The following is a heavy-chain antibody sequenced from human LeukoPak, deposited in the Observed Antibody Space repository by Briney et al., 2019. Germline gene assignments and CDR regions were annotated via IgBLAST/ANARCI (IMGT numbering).Heavy chain of an antibody. D-gene: IGHD2-2*01. V-gene: IGHV4-59*08. J-gene: IGHJ6*02. Sequence: PSETLSLTCTVSGGSISSYYWGWIRQPPGKGLEWIGYIYYSGSTNYNPSLKSRVTISVDTSKNQFSLKLSSVTAADTAVYYCARMDVVVPAAGRDYYYYYGMDVWGQGTTVTVSS. CDR3: ARMDVVVPAAGRDYYYYYGMDV. CDR1: GGSISSYY. CDR2: IYYSGST.